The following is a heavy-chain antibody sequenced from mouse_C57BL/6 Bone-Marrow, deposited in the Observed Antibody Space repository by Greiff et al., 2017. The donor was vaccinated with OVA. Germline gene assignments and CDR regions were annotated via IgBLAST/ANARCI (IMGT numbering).Heavy chain of an antibody. J-gene: IGHJ4*01. CDR3: ARNPRFDEWLGVYYAMDY. Sequence: VKLMESGPGLVAPSQSLSITCTVSGFSLTSYAISWVRQPPGKGLEWLGVIWTGGGTNYNSALKSRLSISKDNSKSQVFLKMNSLQTDDTARYYCARNPRFDEWLGVYYAMDYWGQGTSVTVSS. CDR1: GFSLTSYA. D-gene: IGHD2-2*01. V-gene: IGHV2-9-1*01. CDR2: IWTGGGT.